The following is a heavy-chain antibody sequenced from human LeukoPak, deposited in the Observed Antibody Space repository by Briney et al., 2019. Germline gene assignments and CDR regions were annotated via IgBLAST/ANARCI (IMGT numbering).Heavy chain of an antibody. J-gene: IGHJ3*02. CDR3: ATQQGRYYYDSSGSLDAFDI. D-gene: IGHD3-22*01. CDR2: IIPILGIA. CDR1: GGTFSSYA. V-gene: IGHV1-69*04. Sequence: ASVKVSCKASGGTFSSYAISWVRQAPGQGLEWMGRIIPILGIANYAQKFQGRATITADKSTSTAYMELSSLRSEDTAVYYCATQQGRYYYDSSGSLDAFDIWGQGTMVTVSS.